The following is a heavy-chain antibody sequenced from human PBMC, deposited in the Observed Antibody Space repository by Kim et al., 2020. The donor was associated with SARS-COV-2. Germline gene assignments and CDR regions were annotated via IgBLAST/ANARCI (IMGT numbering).Heavy chain of an antibody. D-gene: IGHD3-10*01. CDR3: ASLDSAQVPGVF. Sequence: YYADSVKGRSPMSRDNAKNSLYLEMNSLRAEDTAIYYCASLDSAQVPGVFWGQGTLVTVSS. V-gene: IGHV3-7*03. J-gene: IGHJ4*02.